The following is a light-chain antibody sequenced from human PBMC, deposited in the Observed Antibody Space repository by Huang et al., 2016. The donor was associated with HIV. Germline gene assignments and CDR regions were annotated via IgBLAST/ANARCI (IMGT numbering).Light chain of an antibody. J-gene: IGKJ2*03. CDR1: QDISNY. Sequence: DIQMTQSPSSLSASIGDRVTITCQASQDISNYVNWYQQKPGKAPKLLLYDATNSEAGVPSRCSGSGSGTDFTLTISRLQPEDFATYYCQQFDNVPYSFGQGTRLEIK. V-gene: IGKV1-33*01. CDR2: DAT. CDR3: QQFDNVPYS.